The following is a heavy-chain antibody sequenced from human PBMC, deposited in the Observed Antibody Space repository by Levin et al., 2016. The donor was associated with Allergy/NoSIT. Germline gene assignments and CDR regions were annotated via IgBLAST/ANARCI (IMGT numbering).Heavy chain of an antibody. Sequence: GGSLRLSCAVSGSAFSSYSMNWVRQAPGKGLEWISYISSYGTIIYYADSVRGRFTISRDNDKNSLYLQVNSLRAEDTAVYYCATDLLGFSTLWRGMDVWGQGTTVTVSS. J-gene: IGHJ6*02. CDR2: ISSYGTII. CDR1: GSAFSSYS. D-gene: IGHD2-8*01. CDR3: ATDLLGFSTLWRGMDV. V-gene: IGHV3-48*01.